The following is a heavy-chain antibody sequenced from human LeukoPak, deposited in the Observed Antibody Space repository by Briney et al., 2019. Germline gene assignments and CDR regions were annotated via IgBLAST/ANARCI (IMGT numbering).Heavy chain of an antibody. CDR2: ISAYNGNT. J-gene: IGHJ4*02. Sequence: ASVKVSCKASGYTFTSYGISWVRQAPGQGLEWMGWISAYNGNTNYAQKLQGRVTMTTDTSTSTAYMELSSLRSEDTAVYYCARHQGGRRWLQPSDYWGQGTLVTVSS. CDR1: GYTFTSYG. D-gene: IGHD5-24*01. CDR3: ARHQGGRRWLQPSDY. V-gene: IGHV1-18*01.